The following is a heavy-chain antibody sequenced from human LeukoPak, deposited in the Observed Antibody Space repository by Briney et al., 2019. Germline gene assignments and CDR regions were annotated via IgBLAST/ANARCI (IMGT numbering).Heavy chain of an antibody. D-gene: IGHD4-11*01. V-gene: IGHV1-8*03. Sequence: ASVKVSCKASGYTFTSYDINWVRQATGQGLEWMEWMNPNSGNTGYAQKFQGRVTITRNTSISTAYMELSSLRAEDTAVYYCARGQHRVTYSDDAFDIWGQGTMVTVSS. J-gene: IGHJ3*02. CDR1: GYTFTSYD. CDR2: MNPNSGNT. CDR3: ARGQHRVTYSDDAFDI.